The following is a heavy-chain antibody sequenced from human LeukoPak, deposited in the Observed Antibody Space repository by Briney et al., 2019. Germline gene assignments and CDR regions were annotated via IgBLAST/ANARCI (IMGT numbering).Heavy chain of an antibody. J-gene: IGHJ4*02. V-gene: IGHV3-30*18. D-gene: IGHD3-22*01. Sequence: PGGSLRLSCAASGFTFSSYGMHWVRQAPGKGLEWVAVISYDGSNKYYADSVKGRFTISRDNSKNTLYLQMNSLRVEDTAVYYCAKGEGYYYDSSGYYSSFDYWGQGTLVTVSS. CDR2: ISYDGSNK. CDR3: AKGEGYYYDSSGYYSSFDY. CDR1: GFTFSSYG.